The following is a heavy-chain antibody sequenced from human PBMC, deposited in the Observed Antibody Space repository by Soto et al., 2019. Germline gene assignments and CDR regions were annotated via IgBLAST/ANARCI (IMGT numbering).Heavy chain of an antibody. D-gene: IGHD6-19*01. CDR1: GGTFSTYA. V-gene: IGHV1-69*06. J-gene: IGHJ6*02. CDR2: IIPIFATP. CDR3: AREGPVAGNYGMDV. Sequence: QVQLLQSGAEVKKPVSSVKVSCKASGGTFSTYAISWVRQAPGQGLEWMGGIIPIFATPSYEQKFQGRVTITADKSTSTAYMELSSLRSEDTAVYYCAREGPVAGNYGMDVWGQGTTVTVSS.